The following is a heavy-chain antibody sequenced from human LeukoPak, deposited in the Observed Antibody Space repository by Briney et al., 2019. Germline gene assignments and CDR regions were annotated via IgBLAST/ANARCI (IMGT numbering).Heavy chain of an antibody. CDR3: ARDRYAFDI. CDR2: IYYSGST. Sequence: SETLSLTCTVSGGSISSSSYYWGWIRQPPGKGLEWIGSIYYSGSTYYNPSLKSRVTISVDTSKNQFSLKLSSVTAADTAVYYCARDRYAFDIWGQGTMVTVSS. J-gene: IGHJ3*02. CDR1: GGSISSSSYY. V-gene: IGHV4-39*07.